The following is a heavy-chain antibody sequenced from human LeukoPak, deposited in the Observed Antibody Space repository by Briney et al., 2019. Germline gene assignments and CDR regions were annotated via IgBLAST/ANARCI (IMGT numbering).Heavy chain of an antibody. CDR3: ARERDRGAFDP. CDR1: GGSISSGGYS. Sequence: SETLSLTCAVSGGSISSGGYSWSWIRQPPGKSLEWIGYIYHSGSTYYNPSLKSRVTISVDRSKNQFSLKLSSVTAADTAVYYCARERDRGAFDPWGQGTLVTVSS. V-gene: IGHV4-30-2*01. CDR2: IYHSGST. J-gene: IGHJ5*02. D-gene: IGHD5-24*01.